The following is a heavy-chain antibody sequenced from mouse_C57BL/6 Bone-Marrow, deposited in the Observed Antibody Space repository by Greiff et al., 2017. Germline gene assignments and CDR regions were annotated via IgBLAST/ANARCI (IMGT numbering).Heavy chain of an antibody. Sequence: QVQLQQSGAELVRPGSSVKLSCKASGYTFTSYWMDWVRQRPGQGLEWIGNIYTSDSATHYNQKFKDKATLTVDKSSSTTYMQLRSVTSERSAVYYCARRYFDYWGKGTTLTVSS. V-gene: IGHV1-61*01. CDR1: GYTFTSYW. J-gene: IGHJ2*01. CDR2: IYTSDSAT. CDR3: ARRYFDY.